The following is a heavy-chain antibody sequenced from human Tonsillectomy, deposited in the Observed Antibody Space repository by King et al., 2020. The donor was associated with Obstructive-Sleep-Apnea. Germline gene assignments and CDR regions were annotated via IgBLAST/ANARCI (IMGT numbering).Heavy chain of an antibody. V-gene: IGHV3-9*01. CDR2: ISWNSGSI. Sequence: VQLVESGGGLVQPGRSLRLSCVASGFTFDDYAMHWVRQAPGKGLEWVSGISWNSGSIGYVDSVKGRFTISRDNVKKSLYLQMNSLRVEDTALYYCAKDKDSSGWYADYWGQGPLVTVSS. CDR3: AKDKDSSGWYADY. D-gene: IGHD6-19*01. J-gene: IGHJ4*02. CDR1: GFTFDDYA.